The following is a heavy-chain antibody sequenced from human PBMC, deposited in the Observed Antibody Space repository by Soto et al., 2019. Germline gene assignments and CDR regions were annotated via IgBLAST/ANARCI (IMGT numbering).Heavy chain of an antibody. Sequence: SQTLSLTCVISGDSVSSNSAAWNWIRQSPSRGLEWLGRTYYRSKWYNDYAVSVKSRITINPDTSKNQFSLQLNSVTPEDTAVYYCARAHCSSTSCYTFYYYGMDVWGQGTTVTVSS. V-gene: IGHV6-1*01. J-gene: IGHJ6*02. CDR3: ARAHCSSTSCYTFYYYGMDV. CDR2: TYYRSKWYN. D-gene: IGHD2-2*02. CDR1: GDSVSSNSAA.